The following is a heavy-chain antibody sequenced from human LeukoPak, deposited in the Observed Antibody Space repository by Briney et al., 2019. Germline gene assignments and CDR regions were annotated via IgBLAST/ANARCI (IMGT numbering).Heavy chain of an antibody. D-gene: IGHD4-17*01. V-gene: IGHV3-30*18. CDR2: ISYDGSNK. Sequence: GRSLRLSCAASGFTFSSYGMHWVRQAPGKGLEWVAVISYDGSNKYYADSVKGRFTISRDNSKNTLYLQMNSLRAEDTAVYYCAKDLRYGDYTPSYFDYWGQGTLVTVSS. CDR3: AKDLRYGDYTPSYFDY. CDR1: GFTFSSYG. J-gene: IGHJ4*02.